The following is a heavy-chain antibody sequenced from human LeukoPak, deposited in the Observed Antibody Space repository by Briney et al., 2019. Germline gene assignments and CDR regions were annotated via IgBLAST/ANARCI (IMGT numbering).Heavy chain of an antibody. CDR2: IIPILGIA. Sequence: KVSCKASGGTFSSYAISWVRQAPGQGLEWMGRIIPILGIANYAQKFQGRVTITADKSTSTAYMELSSLRSEDTAVHYCARLRSIAARSFDYWGQGTLVTVSS. CDR3: ARLRSIAARSFDY. V-gene: IGHV1-69*04. CDR1: GGTFSSYA. J-gene: IGHJ4*02. D-gene: IGHD6-6*01.